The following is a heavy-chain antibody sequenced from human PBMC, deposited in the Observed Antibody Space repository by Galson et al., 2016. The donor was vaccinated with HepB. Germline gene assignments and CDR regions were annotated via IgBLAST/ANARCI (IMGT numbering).Heavy chain of an antibody. Sequence: SLRLSCAASGFTFSSYDMHWVRQASGKGLEWVSYIGTAGDTYYADSVKGRFTISRENARDSLFLQMNSLRAGDTAMYYCARAWVGYCSGGSCRSDAFDIWGQGTMVTVS. CDR1: GFTFSSYD. J-gene: IGHJ3*02. CDR3: ARAWVGYCSGGSCRSDAFDI. CDR2: IGTAGDT. D-gene: IGHD2-15*01. V-gene: IGHV3-13*04.